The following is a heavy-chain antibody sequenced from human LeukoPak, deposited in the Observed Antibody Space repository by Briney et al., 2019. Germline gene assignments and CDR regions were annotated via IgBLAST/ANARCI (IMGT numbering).Heavy chain of an antibody. D-gene: IGHD2-2*01. CDR3: ARLPAPYCSSTSCKAY. V-gene: IGHV4-39*01. CDR2: IYYSGST. J-gene: IGHJ4*02. CDR1: GGSISSRSYY. Sequence: PSETLSLTCTVCGGSISSRSYYWGWIRQPPGKGLEWIGSIYYSGSTYYNPSLKSRVTISVDTSKNQFSLKLSSVTAADTAVYYCARLPAPYCSSTSCKAYWGQGTLVTVSS.